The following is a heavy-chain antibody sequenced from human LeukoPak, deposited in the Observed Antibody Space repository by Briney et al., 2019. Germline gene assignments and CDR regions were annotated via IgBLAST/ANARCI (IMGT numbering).Heavy chain of an antibody. CDR1: GFIFARYT. V-gene: IGHV3-23*01. Sequence: GGSLRPARAAAGFIFARYTITSVRQAPGEGRGWVSATNNNGSYTYYADSVQGRFTISRDNSKSTLCLQMNSLRAEDTAVYYCAKQLGYCSDGSCYFPYWGQGTLVTVSS. CDR3: AKQLGYCSDGSCYFPY. CDR2: TNNNGSYT. D-gene: IGHD2-15*01. J-gene: IGHJ4*02.